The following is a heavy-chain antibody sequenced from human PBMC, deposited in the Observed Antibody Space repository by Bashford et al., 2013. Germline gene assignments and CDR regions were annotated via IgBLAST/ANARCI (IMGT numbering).Heavy chain of an antibody. J-gene: IGHJ6*03. D-gene: IGHD3-3*01. CDR2: IYTSGST. CDR3: ACGGYDFPSYYMDV. Sequence: SETLSLTCTVSGGSISSGSYYWSWIRQPAGKGLEWIGRIYTSGSTNYNPSLKSRVTISVDTSKNQFSLKLSSVTAADTAVYYCACGGYDFPSYYMDVWGKGTTVTVSS. CDR1: GGSISSGSYY. V-gene: IGHV4-61*02.